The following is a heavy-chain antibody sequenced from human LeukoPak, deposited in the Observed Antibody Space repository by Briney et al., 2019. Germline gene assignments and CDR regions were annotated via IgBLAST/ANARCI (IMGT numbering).Heavy chain of an antibody. V-gene: IGHV4-34*01. Sequence: PSETLSLTCAVYGGSFSGYYWSWIRQPPGKGLEWIGEINHSGSTNYNPSLKSRVTISVDTSKNQFSLKLSSVTAADTAVYYCARHRPSYYYGSGGSWFDPWGQGTLVTVSS. CDR1: GGSFSGYY. J-gene: IGHJ5*02. D-gene: IGHD3-10*01. CDR2: INHSGST. CDR3: ARHRPSYYYGSGGSWFDP.